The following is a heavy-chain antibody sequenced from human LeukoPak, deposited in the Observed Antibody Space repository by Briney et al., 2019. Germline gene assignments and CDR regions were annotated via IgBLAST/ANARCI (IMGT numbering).Heavy chain of an antibody. CDR2: IYYSGST. J-gene: IGHJ4*02. V-gene: IGHV4-39*01. CDR3: ARLPIAVAGTIFDY. D-gene: IGHD6-19*01. Sequence: PSETLSLTCTVSGGSISSSSYYWGWIRQPPGKRLEWIGSIYYSGSTYYNPSLKSRVTISVDTSENQFSLKLSSVTAADTAVYYCARLPIAVAGTIFDYWGQGTLVTVSS. CDR1: GGSISSSSYY.